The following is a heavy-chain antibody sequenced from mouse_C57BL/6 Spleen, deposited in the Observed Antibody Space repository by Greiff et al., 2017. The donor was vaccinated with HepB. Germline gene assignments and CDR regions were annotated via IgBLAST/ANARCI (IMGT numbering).Heavy chain of an antibody. J-gene: IGHJ3*01. D-gene: IGHD1-1*01. CDR3: ARYGSSFLAWFAY. Sequence: VQLQQPGAELVKPGASVKLSCKASGYTFTSYWMHWVKQRPGRGLERIGRIDPNSGGTKYNEKFKSKATLTVDKPSSTAYMQLSSLTSEDSAVYYCARYGSSFLAWFAYWGQGTLVTVSA. CDR2: IDPNSGGT. V-gene: IGHV1-72*01. CDR1: GYTFTSYW.